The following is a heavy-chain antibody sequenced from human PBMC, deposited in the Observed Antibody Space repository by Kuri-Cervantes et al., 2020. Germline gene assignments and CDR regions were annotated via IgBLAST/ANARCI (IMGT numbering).Heavy chain of an antibody. Sequence: GGSLRLSCAASGFTFSSYWMSWVRQAPGKGLEWVGRIKSKTDGGTTDYAAPVKGRFTISRDDSKNTLYLQMNSLKTEDTAVYYCTTGVAAAPGAYWGQGTLVTVSS. J-gene: IGHJ4*02. CDR2: IKSKTDGGTT. D-gene: IGHD6-13*01. V-gene: IGHV3-15*01. CDR1: GFTFSSYW. CDR3: TTGVAAAPGAY.